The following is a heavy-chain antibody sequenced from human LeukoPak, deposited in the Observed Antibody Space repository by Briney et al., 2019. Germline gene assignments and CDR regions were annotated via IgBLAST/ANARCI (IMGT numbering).Heavy chain of an antibody. CDR2: IIPIFGTT. V-gene: IGHV1-69*05. CDR3: ARGSYGSGSYHYYYYMDV. CDR1: GGTLSSYA. D-gene: IGHD3-10*01. Sequence: ASVTVSCKASGGTLSSYATSWVRQAPGQGLEWMGGIIPIFGTTNYAQKFQGRVTITTDESTSTAYMEVNSLRSEDTAVYYCARGSYGSGSYHYYYYMDVWGKGTTVTVSS. J-gene: IGHJ6*03.